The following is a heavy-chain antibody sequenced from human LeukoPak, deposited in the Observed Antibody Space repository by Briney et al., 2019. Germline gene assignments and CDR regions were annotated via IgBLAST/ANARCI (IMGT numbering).Heavy chain of an antibody. D-gene: IGHD4-17*01. CDR3: TAQREYGDYPK. J-gene: IGHJ4*02. CDR2: IRSKASSYAT. Sequence: GGSLRLSCAASGFTFSGSTMHWVRLASGKGLEWVGRIRSKASSYATACGASVKGRFTISRDDSENTAYLQMNSLTTEDTAVYYCTAQREYGDYPKWGQGALVTVSS. CDR1: GFTFSGST. V-gene: IGHV3-73*01.